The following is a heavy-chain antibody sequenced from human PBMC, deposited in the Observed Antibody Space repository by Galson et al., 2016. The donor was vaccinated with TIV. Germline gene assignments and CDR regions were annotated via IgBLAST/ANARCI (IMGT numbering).Heavy chain of an antibody. CDR1: GFTFADYG. V-gene: IGHV3-20*04. D-gene: IGHD2-21*01. CDR2: INRHDGST. CDR3: ARGDAGDF. J-gene: IGHJ4*02. Sequence: SLRLSCATSGFTFADYGFSWVRLAPGTGLEWVSGINRHDGSTGYAASVTGRFTISRDNAKRSVYLQMDSLRVEDTAFYYCARGDAGDFWGQGTLVTVSS.